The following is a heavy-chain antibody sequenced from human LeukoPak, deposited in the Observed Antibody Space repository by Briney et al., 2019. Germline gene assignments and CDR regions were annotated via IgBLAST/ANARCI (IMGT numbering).Heavy chain of an antibody. V-gene: IGHV4-34*01. J-gene: IGHJ4*02. D-gene: IGHD6-13*01. CDR3: ARGDRIAAAGT. CDR2: INHSGST. CDR1: GGSFSGYY. Sequence: SETLSLTCAVYGGSFSGYYWSWIRQPPGKGLEWIGEINHSGSTNYNPSLKSRVTISVDTSMNQFSLKLSSVTAADTAVYYCARGDRIAAAGTWGQGTLVTVS.